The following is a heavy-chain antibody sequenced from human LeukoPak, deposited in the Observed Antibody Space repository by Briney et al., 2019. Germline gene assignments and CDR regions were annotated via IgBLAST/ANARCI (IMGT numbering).Heavy chain of an antibody. Sequence: PSETLSLTCAVYGGSFSGYYWSWIRQPPGKGLEWIGEINHSGSTNYNPSLKSRVTISVDTSKNQFSLKLSSVTAADTAVYYCARGMRLWFGELYYFDYWGQGTLVTVSS. J-gene: IGHJ4*02. D-gene: IGHD3-10*01. CDR3: ARGMRLWFGELYYFDY. CDR2: INHSGST. V-gene: IGHV4-34*01. CDR1: GGSFSGYY.